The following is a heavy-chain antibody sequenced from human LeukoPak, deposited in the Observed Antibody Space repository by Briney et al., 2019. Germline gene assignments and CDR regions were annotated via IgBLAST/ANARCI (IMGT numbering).Heavy chain of an antibody. V-gene: IGHV1-2*02. J-gene: IGHJ4*02. Sequence: ASVKVSCKASGYTFTGYYMHWVRQAPGQGLEWMGWINPNSGGTNYAQKFQGRVTMTRDTSISTAYMELSRLRSDDTAVYYCARGYCNGGSCYSFYYWGQGTLVTVSS. D-gene: IGHD2-15*01. CDR3: ARGYCNGGSCYSFYY. CDR1: GYTFTGYY. CDR2: INPNSGGT.